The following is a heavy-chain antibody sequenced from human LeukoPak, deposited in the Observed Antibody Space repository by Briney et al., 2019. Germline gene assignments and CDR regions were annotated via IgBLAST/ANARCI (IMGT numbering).Heavy chain of an antibody. CDR2: IIPIFGTA. V-gene: IGHV1-69*13. J-gene: IGHJ4*02. CDR1: GGTFSSYA. CDR3: ARADWDGLKALYDSSGYYHYGSFDY. Sequence: GASVKVSCKASGGTFSSYAISWVRQAPGQGLEWMGGIIPIFGTANYAQKFQGRVTITADESTSTAYMELSSLRSEDTAVYYCARADWDGLKALYDSSGYYHYGSFDYWGQGTLVTVSS. D-gene: IGHD3-22*01.